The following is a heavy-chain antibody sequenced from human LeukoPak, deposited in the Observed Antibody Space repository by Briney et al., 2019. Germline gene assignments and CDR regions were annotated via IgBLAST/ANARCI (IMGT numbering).Heavy chain of an antibody. Sequence: GGSLRLSCVVSGITFSSYAMSWVRQAPGKGPEWLSGISSSGATTYHADAVRGRFIISRDNSKNTLYLQMNSLRAEDTAAYRCASDLDYGDIDDSFDVWGQGTMVTVSS. J-gene: IGHJ3*01. CDR2: ISSSGATT. D-gene: IGHD4-17*01. CDR3: ASDLDYGDIDDSFDV. V-gene: IGHV3-23*01. CDR1: GITFSSYA.